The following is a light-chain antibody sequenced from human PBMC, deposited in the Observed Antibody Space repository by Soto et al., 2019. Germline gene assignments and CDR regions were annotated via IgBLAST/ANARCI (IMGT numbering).Light chain of an antibody. CDR1: QSVLYSSNNKNY. V-gene: IGKV4-1*01. Sequence: DIVMTQSPDSLAVSLGERATINCKSSQSVLYSSNNKNYLAWYQQKPGQPPKLLIYWASIRESGVPDRFSGSESGTDFTLTISSLQAGDVAVYYCQQYYATPLTFGGGTKVEIK. J-gene: IGKJ4*01. CDR2: WAS. CDR3: QQYYATPLT.